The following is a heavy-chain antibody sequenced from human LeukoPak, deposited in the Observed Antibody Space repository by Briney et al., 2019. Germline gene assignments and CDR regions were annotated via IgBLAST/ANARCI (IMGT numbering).Heavy chain of an antibody. CDR1: GFSFGTVA. CDR2: IIESGNDK. V-gene: IGHV3-23*01. CDR3: TRDYVTPGTTGTTSPLDH. Sequence: GGSLRLSCAASGFSFGTVAMSWVRQAPGKGLEWVSGIIESGNDKHYADSVKGRFTISRDNFKDTLYLQMNSLRADDTAVYYCTRDYVTPGTTGTTSPLDHWGQGILVTVSS. D-gene: IGHD1-7*01. J-gene: IGHJ4*02.